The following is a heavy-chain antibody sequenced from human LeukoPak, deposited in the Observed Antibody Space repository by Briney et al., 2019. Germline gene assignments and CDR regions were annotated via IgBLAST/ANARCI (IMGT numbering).Heavy chain of an antibody. D-gene: IGHD2-15*01. V-gene: IGHV1-2*02. Sequence: GPSVKVSCKASGYTFTGYYMHWVRQAPGQGPEWMGWINPNSGATSYAKKFEGRIHMTRDTSTSTAYIELRRLRPDDTALYNCVGRNQDCSGGYCAFDYWGQGTLVTVSS. J-gene: IGHJ4*02. CDR1: GYTFTGYY. CDR2: INPNSGAT. CDR3: VGRNQDCSGGYCAFDY.